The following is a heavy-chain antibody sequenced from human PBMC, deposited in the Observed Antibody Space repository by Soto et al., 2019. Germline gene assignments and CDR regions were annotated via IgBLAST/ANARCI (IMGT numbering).Heavy chain of an antibody. D-gene: IGHD3-10*01. CDR2: MYYSGTT. Sequence: SETLSLTCTVSGASINSYYWSWIRQPPGKGLEWIAYMYYSGTTNYNPSLKSRVTMSVDTSKSHFSLKLTSVTASDTAVYYCARRFQSGTYMSYYFDSWGQGTLVTVSS. V-gene: IGHV4-59*08. CDR1: GASINSYY. J-gene: IGHJ4*02. CDR3: ARRFQSGTYMSYYFDS.